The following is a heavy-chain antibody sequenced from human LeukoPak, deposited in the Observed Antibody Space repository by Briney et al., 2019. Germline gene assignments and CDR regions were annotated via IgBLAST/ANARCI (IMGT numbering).Heavy chain of an antibody. J-gene: IGHJ1*01. CDR3: ATPAAGPGAEYSLY. D-gene: IGHD6-13*01. CDR1: GFTFSSYS. Sequence: GGSLRLSCAASGFTFSSYSMNWVRQASGKGLEWVSSIDFTSRYIYNADSVKGRLTTSRDNAKNSLDLQMNSLKVEDTAVYYCATPAAGPGAEYSLYWGQGTLVIVSS. V-gene: IGHV3-21*01. CDR2: IDFTSRYI.